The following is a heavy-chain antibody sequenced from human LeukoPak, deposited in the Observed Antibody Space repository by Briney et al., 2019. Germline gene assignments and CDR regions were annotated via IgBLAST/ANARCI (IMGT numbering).Heavy chain of an antibody. CDR3: ARWGSLDAFDI. CDR2: INPSGGST. Sequence: ATVKVSCKASGYTFTSYYMHWVRQAPGQGLEWMGIINPSGGSTSYAQKFQGRVTMTRDTSTSTVYMELSSLRSEDTAVYYCARWGSLDAFDIWGQGTMVTVSS. CDR1: GYTFTSYY. J-gene: IGHJ3*02. V-gene: IGHV1-46*01. D-gene: IGHD3-16*01.